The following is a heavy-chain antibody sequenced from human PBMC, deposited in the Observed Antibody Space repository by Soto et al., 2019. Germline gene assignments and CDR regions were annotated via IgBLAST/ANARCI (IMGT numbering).Heavy chain of an antibody. Sequence: SETLSLTCTVSGGSISSGGYYWSWIRQHPGKGLEWIGYIYYSGSTYYNPSLKSRVTISVDTSKNQFSLKLSSVTAADTAVYYCARDTARILTGHKGVRKDYYFDYWGQGTLVTVSS. CDR3: ARDTARILTGHKGVRKDYYFDY. D-gene: IGHD3-9*01. J-gene: IGHJ4*02. V-gene: IGHV4-31*03. CDR1: GGSISSGGYY. CDR2: IYYSGST.